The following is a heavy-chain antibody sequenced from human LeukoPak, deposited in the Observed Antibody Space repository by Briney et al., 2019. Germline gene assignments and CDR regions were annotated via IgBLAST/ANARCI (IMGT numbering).Heavy chain of an antibody. J-gene: IGHJ4*02. CDR3: ARESRSLRYFDWLLSY. Sequence: GGSLRLSCAASGFTFSSYAMHWVRQAPGKGLEYVSAISSNGGSTYYANSVKGRFTISRDNSKNTLYLQMGSLRAEDVAVYYCARESRSLRYFDWLLSYWGQGTLVTVSS. V-gene: IGHV3-64*01. CDR2: ISSNGGST. CDR1: GFTFSSYA. D-gene: IGHD3-9*01.